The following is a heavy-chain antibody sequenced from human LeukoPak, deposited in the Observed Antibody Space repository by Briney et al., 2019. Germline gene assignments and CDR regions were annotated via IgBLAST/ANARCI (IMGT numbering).Heavy chain of an antibody. CDR2: IDPSDSYT. Sequence: GGSLQISCKGSGYIFTSYWISWVRQMPGKGLEGMGRIDPSDSYTNYSPSFQGHVTISADKSISTAYLQWSSLKASDTAMYYCARISMVRGEYYYYGMDVWGKGTTVTVSS. J-gene: IGHJ6*04. CDR1: GYIFTSYW. D-gene: IGHD3-10*01. CDR3: ARISMVRGEYYYYGMDV. V-gene: IGHV5-10-1*01.